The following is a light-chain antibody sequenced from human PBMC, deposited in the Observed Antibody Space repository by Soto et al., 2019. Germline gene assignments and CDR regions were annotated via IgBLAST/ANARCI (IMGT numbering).Light chain of an antibody. Sequence: EIAMPQSHATLSVSPGERATLSFRASQSVKSDLAWYQQRPGQAPRLLIYGASTRATGIPARFSGSGSGTEFTLTISSLQSEDFAVYYCQQYNNWPITFGQGTRLEIK. J-gene: IGKJ5*01. V-gene: IGKV3-15*01. CDR2: GAS. CDR1: QSVKSD. CDR3: QQYNNWPIT.